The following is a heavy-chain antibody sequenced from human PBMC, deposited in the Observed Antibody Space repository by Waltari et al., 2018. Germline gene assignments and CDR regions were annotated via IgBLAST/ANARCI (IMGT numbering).Heavy chain of an antibody. V-gene: IGHV3-30-3*01. CDR2: ISYDGSNK. CDR3: ARERLSALDY. CDR1: GFTFSSYA. J-gene: IGHJ4*02. Sequence: QVQLVESGGGVVQPGRSLRLSCAASGFTFSSYAMHWVRQAPGKGLEWVAVISYDGSNKYSADSVKGRFTISRDNAKNSLYLQMNSLRAEDTAVYYCARERLSALDYWGQGTLVTVSS.